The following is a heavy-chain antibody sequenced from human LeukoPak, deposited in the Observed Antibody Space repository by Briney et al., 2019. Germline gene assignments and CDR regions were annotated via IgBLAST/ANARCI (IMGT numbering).Heavy chain of an antibody. Sequence: SGTLSLTCAVSGGSISSSNWWSWVRQPPGKGLEWIGEIYHSGSTNYNPSLKSRVTISVDKSKNQFSLKLSSVTAADTAVYYCARWVDGDYMYYFDYWGQGTLVTVSS. CDR2: IYHSGST. CDR3: ARWVDGDYMYYFDY. V-gene: IGHV4-4*02. J-gene: IGHJ4*02. D-gene: IGHD4-17*01. CDR1: GGSISSSNW.